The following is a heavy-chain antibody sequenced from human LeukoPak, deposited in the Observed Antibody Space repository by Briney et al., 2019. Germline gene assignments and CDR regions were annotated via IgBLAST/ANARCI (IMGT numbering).Heavy chain of an antibody. CDR1: GYTFTSYG. CDR3: ARGTPYKKQPLGRAQNCFDP. CDR2: MNPNRGNT. J-gene: IGHJ5*02. D-gene: IGHD6-13*01. V-gene: IGHV1-8*03. Sequence: ASVKVSCKASGYTFTSYGISWVRQAPGQGLEWMGWMNPNRGNTGYAQKFQGRVTITRNTSISTAYMELSSLRSEDTAVYYCARGTPYKKQPLGRAQNCFDPWGQGTLVTVSS.